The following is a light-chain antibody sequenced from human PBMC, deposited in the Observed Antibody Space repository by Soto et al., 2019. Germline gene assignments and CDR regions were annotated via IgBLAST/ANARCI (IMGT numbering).Light chain of an antibody. CDR3: QQYGSSGT. V-gene: IGKV3-20*01. CDR1: QSVSSSY. J-gene: IGKJ1*01. CDR2: GAS. Sequence: ETELTQSPGTLSLSPGERATLSCRASQSVSSSYLAWYQQKPGQAPRLLIYGASSRATGIPDRFSGSGSGTDFTLTISRLEPEDFAVYYCQQYGSSGTFGQGTKVDIK.